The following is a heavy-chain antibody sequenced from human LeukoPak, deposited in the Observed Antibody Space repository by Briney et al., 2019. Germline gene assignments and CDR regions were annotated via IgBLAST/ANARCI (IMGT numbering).Heavy chain of an antibody. CDR3: AGDNGSGSYDY. CDR1: GGSFSGYY. V-gene: IGHV4-34*01. CDR2: INHSGST. D-gene: IGHD3-10*01. Sequence: SETLSLTCAVYGGSFSGYYWSWIRQPPGKGLEWIGEINHSGSTNYNPSLKSRVTISVDTSKNQFSLKLSPVTAADTAVYYCAGDNGSGSYDYWGQGTLVTVSS. J-gene: IGHJ4*02.